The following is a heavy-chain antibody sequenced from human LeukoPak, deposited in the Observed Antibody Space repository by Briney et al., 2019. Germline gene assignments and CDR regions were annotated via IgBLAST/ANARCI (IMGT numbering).Heavy chain of an antibody. Sequence: GGSLRLSCAASGFTFSSLAMSWVRQAPGKGLEWVAVIWYDGSNKYYADSVKGRFTISRDNSKNTLYLQMNSLRAEDTAVYYCARDKYCSGGSCYSGMDVWGQGTTVTVSS. J-gene: IGHJ6*02. CDR2: IWYDGSNK. CDR1: GFTFSSLA. CDR3: ARDKYCSGGSCYSGMDV. D-gene: IGHD2-15*01. V-gene: IGHV3-33*08.